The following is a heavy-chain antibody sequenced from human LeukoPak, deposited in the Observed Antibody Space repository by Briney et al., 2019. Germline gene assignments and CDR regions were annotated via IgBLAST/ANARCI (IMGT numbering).Heavy chain of an antibody. CDR1: GGSISSYY. CDR3: ARTGSDFWSGYLSVDAFDI. CDR2: IYYSGST. D-gene: IGHD3-3*01. Sequence: SETLSLTCTVSGGSISSYYWSWIRQPPGKGLEWIGYIYYSGSTNYNPSLKSRVTISVGTSKNQFSLKLSSVTAADTAVYYCARTGSDFWSGYLSVDAFDIWGQGTMVTVSS. V-gene: IGHV4-59*08. J-gene: IGHJ3*02.